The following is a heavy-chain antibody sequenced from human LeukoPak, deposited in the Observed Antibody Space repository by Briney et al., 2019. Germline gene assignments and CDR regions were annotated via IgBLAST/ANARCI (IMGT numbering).Heavy chain of an antibody. J-gene: IGHJ4*02. CDR2: IYHSGTT. CDR3: ARAFLVGYSPEEYFFDY. CDR1: GGSFSGYY. V-gene: IGHV4-34*01. Sequence: SETLSLTCAVYGGSFSGYYWSWIRQPPGKGLECIGEIYHSGTTNYNPSLKSRVTISVDKPMNHFSLKLNSVTAADTAVYYCARAFLVGYSPEEYFFDYWGQGTLVTVSS. D-gene: IGHD2-15*01.